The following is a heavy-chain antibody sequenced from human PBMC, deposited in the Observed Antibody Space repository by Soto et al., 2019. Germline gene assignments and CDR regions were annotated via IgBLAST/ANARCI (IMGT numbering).Heavy chain of an antibody. D-gene: IGHD1-26*01. CDR1: GGSISSGDYY. CDR3: ARAGVGGSYGVYYYYGMDV. Sequence: PSETLSLTCTVSGGSISSGDYYWSWIRQPPGKGLEWIGYIYYSGSTYYNPSLKSRDTISVDTSKNQFSLKLSSVTAAGTAVYYCARAGVGGSYGVYYYYGMDVWGQGTTVTVS. J-gene: IGHJ6*02. CDR2: IYYSGST. V-gene: IGHV4-30-4*01.